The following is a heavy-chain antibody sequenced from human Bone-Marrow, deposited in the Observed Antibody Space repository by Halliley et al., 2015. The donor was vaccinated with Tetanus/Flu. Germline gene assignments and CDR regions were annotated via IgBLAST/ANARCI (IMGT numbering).Heavy chain of an antibody. CDR2: LSSSTTYI. Sequence: SLRLSCAASGFTFSDYTMNWVRRAPGKGLEWVSSLSSSTTYIYYADSVKGRFSISRDNAKNSLYLQMNSLRAEDTAVYYCARLINREEGATKIRYFDYWGQGTLVTVSS. V-gene: IGHV3-21*01. CDR3: ARLINREEGATKIRYFDY. CDR1: GFTFSDYT. D-gene: IGHD2-8*01. J-gene: IGHJ4*02.